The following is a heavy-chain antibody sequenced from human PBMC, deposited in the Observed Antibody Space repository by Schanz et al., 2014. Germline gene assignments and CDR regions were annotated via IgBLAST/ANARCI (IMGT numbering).Heavy chain of an antibody. D-gene: IGHD4-17*01. CDR3: ARAPVTVGPYHYYMDV. J-gene: IGHJ6*03. V-gene: IGHV1-3*04. CDR2: IHTGSGNT. CDR1: GYTFAGHA. Sequence: QVQLVQSGAEVKKPGASVKVSCQASGYTFAGHAVHWVRQAPGQGPEWVGWIHTGSGNTKYSQKFEGRVTITRDTSASIVYMELSSLRSEDTAVYYCARAPVTVGPYHYYMDVWGKGTTXTVSS.